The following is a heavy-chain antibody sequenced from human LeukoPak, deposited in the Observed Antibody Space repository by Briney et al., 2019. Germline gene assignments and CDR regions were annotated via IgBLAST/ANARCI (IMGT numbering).Heavy chain of an antibody. CDR1: GFTFSSYS. Sequence: GGSLRLSCAASGFTFSSYSMNWVRQAPGKGLEWVANIKQDGSEKYYVDSVKGRFTISRDNAKNSLYLQMNSLRAEDTAVYYCARDGPYDSSGYYFSYWGQGTLVTVSS. D-gene: IGHD3-22*01. J-gene: IGHJ4*02. V-gene: IGHV3-7*01. CDR2: IKQDGSEK. CDR3: ARDGPYDSSGYYFSY.